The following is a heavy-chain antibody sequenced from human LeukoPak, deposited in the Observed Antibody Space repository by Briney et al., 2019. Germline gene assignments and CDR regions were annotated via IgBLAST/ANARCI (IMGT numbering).Heavy chain of an antibody. J-gene: IGHJ4*02. CDR3: AREVGPNDY. V-gene: IGHV3-23*01. Sequence: GGSLRLSCAASGFTFSTYGMSWVRQAPGKGLEWVSLISNSGVRTYYADSVKGRFTIFRDNSKNTMYLQMNSLRAEDTAVYYCAREVGPNDYWGQGTLVTVSS. CDR2: ISNSGVRT. CDR1: GFTFSTYG. D-gene: IGHD1-26*01.